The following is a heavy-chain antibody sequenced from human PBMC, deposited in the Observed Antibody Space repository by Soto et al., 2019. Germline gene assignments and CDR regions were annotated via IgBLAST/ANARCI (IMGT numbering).Heavy chain of an antibody. CDR2: IYYSGST. V-gene: IGHV4-59*08. CDR1: GGSISSYY. CDR3: ASSGYDSGYYYYYMDV. D-gene: IGHD5-12*01. Sequence: PSETLSLTCTVSGGSISSYYWSWIRQPPGKGLEWIGYIYYSGSTNYNPSLKSRVTISVDTSKNQFSLKLSSVTAADTAVYYCASSGYDSGYYYYYMDVWGKGTTVTVSS. J-gene: IGHJ6*03.